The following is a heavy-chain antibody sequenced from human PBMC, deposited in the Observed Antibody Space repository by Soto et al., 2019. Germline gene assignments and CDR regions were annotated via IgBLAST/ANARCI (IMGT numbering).Heavy chain of an antibody. D-gene: IGHD2-21*01. CDR1: GYTFTAYH. CDR3: AKYIDYYCGRGSGNGHGV. J-gene: IGHJ6*02. CDR2: INPKIGDT. Sequence: QVQLVQSGAEVKEPGDSVRVSCEASGYTFTAYHIHWVRQAPGQGLEWIGRINPKIGDTTYAQDFEDRVTMPRDMSISKVYKELSRQTSDDTAIYYCAKYIDYYCGRGSGNGHGVWGQGTTVNV. V-gene: IGHV1-2*02.